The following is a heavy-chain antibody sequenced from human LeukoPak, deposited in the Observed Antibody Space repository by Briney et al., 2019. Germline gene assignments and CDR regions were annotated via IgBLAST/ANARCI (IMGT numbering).Heavy chain of an antibody. CDR1: GFTFSSYA. CDR3: ASFTNVDTAMAPWAYFDY. CDR2: ISYDGSNK. Sequence: GGSLRLSCAASGFTFSSYAMHWVRQAPGKGLEWVAVISYDGSNKYYADSVKGRFTISRDNSKNTLYLQMNSLRAEDTAVYYCASFTNVDTAMAPWAYFDYWGQGTLVTVSS. J-gene: IGHJ4*02. D-gene: IGHD5-18*01. V-gene: IGHV3-30-3*01.